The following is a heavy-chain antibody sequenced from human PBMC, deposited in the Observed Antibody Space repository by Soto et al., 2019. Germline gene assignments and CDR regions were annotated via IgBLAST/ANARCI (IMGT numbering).Heavy chain of an antibody. J-gene: IGHJ6*03. CDR3: AKHGCSYTACYTYYYYVDV. CDR2: LSVTGDSD. CDR1: GFSLSNSA. Sequence: EVQLLESGGGLVESGGSLRLSCAASGFSLSNSAVSLVRQAPGTGLEWVSSLSVTGDSDFYSDSVKGRFTISRDISKSTLYLQMSSLRAEDTAVYYCAKHGCSYTACYTYYYYVDVWGKVTTVTVS. V-gene: IGHV3-23*01. D-gene: IGHD2-15*01.